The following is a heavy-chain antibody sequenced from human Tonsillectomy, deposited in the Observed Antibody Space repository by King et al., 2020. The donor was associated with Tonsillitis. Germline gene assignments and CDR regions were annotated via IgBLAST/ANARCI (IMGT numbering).Heavy chain of an antibody. J-gene: IGHJ6*02. D-gene: IGHD6-13*01. CDR3: AKARAWVEAVGTLSYGMDV. CDR1: GFTFDDYA. CDR2: ISWNSGIT. V-gene: IGHV3-9*01. Sequence: VQLVESGGGLVQPGRSLRLSCAASGFTFDDYAMHWVRHAPGKGLEWVSGISWNSGITGYADSVKGRFTISRDNAKYSLYLQINSLRGEDTALYYCAKARAWVEAVGTLSYGMDVWGQGTTVTVSS.